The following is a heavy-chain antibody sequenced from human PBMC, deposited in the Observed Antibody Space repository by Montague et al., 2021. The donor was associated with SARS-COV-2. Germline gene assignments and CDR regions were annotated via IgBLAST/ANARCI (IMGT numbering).Heavy chain of an antibody. CDR1: GGSVSSGCYY. D-gene: IGHD3-3*01. CDR2: INYSGNS. CDR3: ARDPWRITIFGVVTRYGMDL. J-gene: IGHJ6*02. Sequence: SETLSLTCTVSGGSVSSGCYYWSWIPQPPGKGLNWIGYINYSGNSNYNLSLKSPVTISIDTSKNQFSLKLSSVTAADTAVYYCARDPWRITIFGVVTRYGMDLWGQGTTVTVSS. V-gene: IGHV4-61*01.